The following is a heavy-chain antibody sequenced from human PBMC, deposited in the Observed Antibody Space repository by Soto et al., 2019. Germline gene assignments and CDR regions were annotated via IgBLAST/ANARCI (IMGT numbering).Heavy chain of an antibody. J-gene: IGHJ6*02. V-gene: IGHV3-13*01. Sequence: EVQLVESGGGLVQPGGSLRLSCAASGFTFSNYDMHWVRQVTGKGLEWVSGITTTGDTYYPGSVKGRFTISREKAKNSLYLQMNSLSAGDEAVYYCARELHGGSYGMDVWGQGTTVTVSS. CDR3: ARELHGGSYGMDV. CDR1: GFTFSNYD. CDR2: ITTTGDT.